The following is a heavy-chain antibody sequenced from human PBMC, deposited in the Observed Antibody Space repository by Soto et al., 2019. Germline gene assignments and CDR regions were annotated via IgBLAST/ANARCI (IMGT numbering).Heavy chain of an antibody. Sequence: QVQLQESGPGLVKPSETLSLTCTVSGGSISSYYWSWIRQPPGKGLEWIGYIYYTRSTNYNPSLKSRVTISVDTSKNKVSLQLSSVTAADTAVYYFATFNCYFDLWGRGTLVTVSS. J-gene: IGHJ2*01. CDR3: ATFNCYFDL. CDR1: GGSISSYY. CDR2: IYYTRST. V-gene: IGHV4-59*01.